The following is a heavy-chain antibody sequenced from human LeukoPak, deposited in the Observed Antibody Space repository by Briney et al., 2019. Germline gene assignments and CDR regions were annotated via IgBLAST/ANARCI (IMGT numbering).Heavy chain of an antibody. CDR1: GFTFSSYG. D-gene: IGHD2-2*01. V-gene: IGHV3-30*02. J-gene: IGHJ4*02. Sequence: PGGSLRLSCAASGFTFSSYGMHWVRQAPGKGLERVAFIRYDGSNKYYADSVKGRFTISRDNSKNTLYLQMNSLRAEDTAVYYCAKDLLGYCSSTSCSYFDYWGQGTLVTVSS. CDR2: IRYDGSNK. CDR3: AKDLLGYCSSTSCSYFDY.